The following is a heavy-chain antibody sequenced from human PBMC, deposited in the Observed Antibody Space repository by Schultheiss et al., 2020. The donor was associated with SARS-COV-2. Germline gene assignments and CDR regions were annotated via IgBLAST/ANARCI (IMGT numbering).Heavy chain of an antibody. CDR2: ISSGTNTI. J-gene: IGHJ4*02. Sequence: GGSLRLSCAASRFTFSSYWMTWVRQAPGKGLEWVSYISSGTNTIYYADSVKGRFTISRDNAKNSLYLQMNSLRAEDTAVYYCARNAARLITRAQFDYWGQGTLVTVSS. D-gene: IGHD6-6*01. V-gene: IGHV3-48*04. CDR1: RFTFSSYW. CDR3: ARNAARLITRAQFDY.